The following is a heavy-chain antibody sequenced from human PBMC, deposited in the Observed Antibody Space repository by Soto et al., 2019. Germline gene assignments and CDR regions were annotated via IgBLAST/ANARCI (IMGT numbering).Heavy chain of an antibody. CDR1: GFTFSSYD. J-gene: IGHJ4*02. CDR2: IGTAGDT. D-gene: IGHD1-1*01. Sequence: GGSLRLSCAASGFTFSSYDMHWVRQATGKGLEWVSAIGTAGDTYYPGSVKGRFTISRENAKNSLYLQMNSLRAEDTAVYYCARDARELAFDYWGQGTLVTVSS. V-gene: IGHV3-13*01. CDR3: ARDARELAFDY.